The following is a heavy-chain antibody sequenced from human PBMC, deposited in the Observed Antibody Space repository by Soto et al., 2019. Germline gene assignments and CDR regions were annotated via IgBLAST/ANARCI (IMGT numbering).Heavy chain of an antibody. V-gene: IGHV3-7*01. CDR3: ARDRSSLAAFDI. J-gene: IGHJ3*02. CDR1: GFTFNRYW. Sequence: EVQLVESGGGLVQPGGSLRLSCAASGFTFNRYWMNCVRQAPGKGLEWVANIKQDGSEKYYVDSVKGRFTISRDNAKNSLFLQMNSLRAEDTAVYYCARDRSSLAAFDIWVQGKMVTVSS. CDR2: IKQDGSEK. D-gene: IGHD6-13*01.